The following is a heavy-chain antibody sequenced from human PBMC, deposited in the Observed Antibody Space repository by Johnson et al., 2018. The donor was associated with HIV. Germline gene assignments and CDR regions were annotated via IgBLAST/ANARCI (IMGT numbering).Heavy chain of an antibody. Sequence: QVQLVESGGGLVQPGGSLRLSCAASGFTFSSSAMHWVRQAPGKGLEWLAVISYDGSNKYYADSVKGRFTISRDNSKNTLYLQMNSLRPEETAVYYCARDSRSSEYPEAFDIWGQGTMVTVSS. CDR1: GFTFSSSA. CDR2: ISYDGSNK. V-gene: IGHV3-30*04. CDR3: ARDSRSSEYPEAFDI. J-gene: IGHJ3*02. D-gene: IGHD3-22*01.